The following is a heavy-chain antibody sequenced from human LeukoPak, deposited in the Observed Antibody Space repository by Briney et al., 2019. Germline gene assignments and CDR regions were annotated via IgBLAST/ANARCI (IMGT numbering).Heavy chain of an antibody. CDR1: GGSISSSSYY. D-gene: IGHD3-16*02. CDR2: IYYSGST. CDR3: ARDNYDYVWGSYRYPNYYMDV. J-gene: IGHJ6*03. Sequence: SETLSLTCTVSGGSISSSSYYWGWIRQPPGKGLEWIGSIYYSGSTYYNPSLKSRVTISVDTSKNQFSLKLSSVTAADTAVYYCARDNYDYVWGSYRYPNYYMDVWGKGTTVTVSS. V-gene: IGHV4-39*07.